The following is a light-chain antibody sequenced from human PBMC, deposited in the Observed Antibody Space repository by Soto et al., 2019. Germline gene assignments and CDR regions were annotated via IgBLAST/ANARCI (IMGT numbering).Light chain of an antibody. J-gene: IGKJ5*01. V-gene: IGKV3-20*01. CDR3: QQYGSSPIT. Sequence: EIVLTQSPATLSLSPGETATLSRRASQSVSSYLAWYQQKPGQAPRLLIYDASNRATGIPARFSGSGSGTDFTLTISRLEPEDFAVYYCQQYGSSPITFGQGTRLEIK. CDR1: QSVSSY. CDR2: DAS.